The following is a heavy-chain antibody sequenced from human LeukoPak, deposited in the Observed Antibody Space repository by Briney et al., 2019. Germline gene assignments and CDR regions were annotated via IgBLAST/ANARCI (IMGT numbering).Heavy chain of an antibody. V-gene: IGHV3-48*03. CDR1: GFIFSSYE. Sequence: PGGSLRLFCAASGFIFSSYEWIWVRQPPGKGREWLPYISTTDTTKYYAESVKGRFTISRDNAKNSLFLQMNSLRAEDTALYYCARETLNCGGDCLDYWGQGTLVTVSS. CDR3: ARETLNCGGDCLDY. J-gene: IGHJ4*02. D-gene: IGHD2-21*02. CDR2: ISTTDTTK.